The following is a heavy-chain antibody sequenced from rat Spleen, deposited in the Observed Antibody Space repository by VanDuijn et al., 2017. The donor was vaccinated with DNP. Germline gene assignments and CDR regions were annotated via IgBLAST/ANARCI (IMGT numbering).Heavy chain of an antibody. D-gene: IGHD1-3*01. CDR3: TTDGVATLDY. J-gene: IGHJ2*01. V-gene: IGHV5-27*01. Sequence: EVQLVESGGGLVQPGRSLKLSCVASGFSFRDYDMAWVRQAPSKGLEWVACMSPTTRSSYYRDSVRGRFTVSRDDSTSTQYLQMDSLRSEDTATYYCTTDGVATLDYWGQGVMVTVSS. CDR2: MSPTTRSS. CDR1: GFSFRDYD.